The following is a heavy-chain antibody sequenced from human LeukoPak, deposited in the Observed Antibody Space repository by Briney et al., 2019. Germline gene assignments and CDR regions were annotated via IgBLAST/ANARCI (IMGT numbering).Heavy chain of an antibody. D-gene: IGHD3-3*01. Sequence: GGSLRLSCAASGFTFSSYEMNWVRQAPGKGLEWVSYISSSGSTMYYADSVKGRFTISRDNAKNSLYLQMNSLRAEDTAVYYCARDRNDFWSGYFHFDYWGQGTLVTVSS. CDR3: ARDRNDFWSGYFHFDY. V-gene: IGHV3-48*03. CDR1: GFTFSSYE. J-gene: IGHJ4*02. CDR2: ISSSGSTM.